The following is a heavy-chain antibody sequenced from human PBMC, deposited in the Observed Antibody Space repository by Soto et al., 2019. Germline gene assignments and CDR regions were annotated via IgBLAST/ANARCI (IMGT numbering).Heavy chain of an antibody. D-gene: IGHD6-19*01. Sequence: ASVKVSCKASGYTFTTYGITCVLQSPCQGLEWMGWISAYDGSTNYAQKLQGRVSMTTDSSTSTAYMDLRSLRSDDTAVYYCANSPIAVAGTTYYFDYWGLGTLVTVSS. CDR1: GYTFTTYG. CDR2: ISAYDGST. V-gene: IGHV1-18*04. CDR3: ANSPIAVAGTTYYFDY. J-gene: IGHJ4*02.